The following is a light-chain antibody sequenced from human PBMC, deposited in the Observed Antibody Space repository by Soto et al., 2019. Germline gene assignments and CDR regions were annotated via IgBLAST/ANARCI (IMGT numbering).Light chain of an antibody. CDR3: QQYGDLPWT. J-gene: IGKJ1*01. CDR1: QSLRSNF. Sequence: EIVLTQSPGTLSVSPVERATLSCTASQSLRSNFLAWYQQKPGQAPRLLISGASGRATGVPDRFSGSGSGTDFTLTIDRLESEDFAVYFCQQYGDLPWTFGQGTKVDI. CDR2: GAS. V-gene: IGKV3-20*01.